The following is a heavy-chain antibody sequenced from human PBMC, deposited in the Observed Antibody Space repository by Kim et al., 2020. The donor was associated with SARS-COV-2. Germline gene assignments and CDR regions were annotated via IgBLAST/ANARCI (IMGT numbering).Heavy chain of an antibody. CDR2: T. Sequence: TYAEEYVKGRFTISRDNSKNTLYLQMKSLRAEDTAVYYCVKDILTFEVGYWGQGTLVTVSS. V-gene: IGHV3-23*01. CDR3: VKDILTFEVGY. J-gene: IGHJ4*02. D-gene: IGHD3-9*01.